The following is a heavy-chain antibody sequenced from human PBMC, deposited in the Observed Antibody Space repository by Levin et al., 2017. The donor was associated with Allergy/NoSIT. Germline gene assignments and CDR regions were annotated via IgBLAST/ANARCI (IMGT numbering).Heavy chain of an antibody. CDR2: ISGSGGST. CDR1: GFTFSSYA. Sequence: GESLKISCAASGFTFSSYAMSWVRQAPGKGLEWVSAISGSGGSTYYADSVKGRFTISRDNSRNTLYLQMNSLRAEDTAVYYCAKGMGLGSGWFPYYFDYWGQGTLVTVSS. V-gene: IGHV3-23*01. CDR3: AKGMGLGSGWFPYYFDY. D-gene: IGHD6-19*01. J-gene: IGHJ4*02.